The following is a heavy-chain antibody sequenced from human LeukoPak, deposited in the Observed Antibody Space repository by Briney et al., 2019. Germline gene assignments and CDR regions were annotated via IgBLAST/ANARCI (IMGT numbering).Heavy chain of an antibody. CDR2: IYTSGST. D-gene: IGHD3-22*01. J-gene: IGHJ5*02. V-gene: IGHV4-4*07. CDR1: GGSVSGYY. CDR3: ARGSPSSGYYVPLWFDP. Sequence: PSETLSLTCTVSGGSVSGYYWSWIRQPAGKGLEWIGRIYTSGSTNYNPSLKSRVTMSVDTSKNQFSLKLSSVTAADTAVYYCARGSPSSGYYVPLWFDPWGQGTLVTVSS.